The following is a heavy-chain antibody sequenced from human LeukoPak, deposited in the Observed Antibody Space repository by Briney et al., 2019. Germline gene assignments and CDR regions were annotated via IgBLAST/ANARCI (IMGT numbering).Heavy chain of an antibody. Sequence: SVKVSCKASGGTFSRYAISWVRQAPGQGLEWMGGITPMFGTANYAQKFQGRVTITAHESSSTAYMELSSLRSEDTAVYYCARGTGLGGDYVSNWGQGTLVTVSS. CDR3: ARGTGLGGDYVSN. CDR2: ITPMFGTA. D-gene: IGHD4-17*01. CDR1: GGTFSRYA. J-gene: IGHJ4*02. V-gene: IGHV1-69*13.